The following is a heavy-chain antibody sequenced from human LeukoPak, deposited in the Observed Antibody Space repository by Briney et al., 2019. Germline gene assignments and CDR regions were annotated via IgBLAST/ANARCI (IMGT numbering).Heavy chain of an antibody. V-gene: IGHV1-46*01. CDR2: INPSGGST. CDR3: AREGLALRGTWFDP. CDR1: GYTFTSYY. Sequence: GASVKVSCKASGYTFTSYYMHWVRQTPGQGLEWMGIINPSGGSTSYAQKFQGRVTITWDTSTSTVYMELGSLTPGDTAVYYCAREGLALRGTWFDPWGQGTLVTASS. J-gene: IGHJ5*02. D-gene: IGHD1-1*01.